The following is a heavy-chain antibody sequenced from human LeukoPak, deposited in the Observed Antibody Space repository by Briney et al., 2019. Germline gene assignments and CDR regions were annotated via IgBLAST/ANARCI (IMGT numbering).Heavy chain of an antibody. D-gene: IGHD2-21*01. J-gene: IGHJ4*02. V-gene: IGHV3-48*04. Sequence: GGSLRLSCAASGFTFSSYWMHWVRQAPGKGLEWVSYISTSGSTIYYADSVKGRFTFSRDNARNSLFLQMNRLRAEDTAVYYCARDRPAYSFEYWGPGTLVTVSS. CDR1: GFTFSSYW. CDR2: ISTSGSTI. CDR3: ARDRPAYSFEY.